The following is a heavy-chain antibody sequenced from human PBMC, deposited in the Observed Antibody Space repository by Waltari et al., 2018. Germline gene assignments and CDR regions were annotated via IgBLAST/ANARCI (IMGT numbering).Heavy chain of an antibody. D-gene: IGHD7-27*01. Sequence: EVQLLESGGDLVQPGGSLRISCVASGFTFSSHVMIWVRQAPGKGLEWVSRITGDTISTFYAASVKGRFTISSYSSKSTLYLQMNSLRVDDMAVYYCARRGANWGFFDYWGQGALVTVSS. V-gene: IGHV3-23*01. CDR3: ARRGANWGFFDY. CDR2: ITGDTIST. J-gene: IGHJ4*02. CDR1: GFTFSSHV.